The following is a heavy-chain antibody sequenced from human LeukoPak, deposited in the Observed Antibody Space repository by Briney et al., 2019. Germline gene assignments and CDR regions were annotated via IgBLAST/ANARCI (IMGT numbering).Heavy chain of an antibody. CDR2: ISSSSSYI. D-gene: IGHD2-15*01. CDR3: ASQECGGGSCYYDY. Sequence: GGSLRLSCAASGFTFASYAMSWVRQTPGKGLEWVSSISSSSSYIYYADSVKGRFTISRDNAKNSLYLQMNSLRAEDTAVYYCASQECGGGSCYYDYWGQGTLVTVSS. CDR1: GFTFASYA. J-gene: IGHJ4*02. V-gene: IGHV3-21*01.